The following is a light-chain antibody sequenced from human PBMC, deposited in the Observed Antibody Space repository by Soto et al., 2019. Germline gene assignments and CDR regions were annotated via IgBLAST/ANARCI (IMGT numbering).Light chain of an antibody. CDR3: QQYGSSSLT. J-gene: IGKJ4*01. CDR2: GAS. Sequence: EIVLTQSPGTLSLPPGERATLSCRASQSVSSSYLAWYQQKPGKAPRLLIYGASSRATGIPDRFSGSGSGTDFTLTISRLEPEDFAVYYCQQYGSSSLTFGGGTKVEIK. V-gene: IGKV3-20*01. CDR1: QSVSSSY.